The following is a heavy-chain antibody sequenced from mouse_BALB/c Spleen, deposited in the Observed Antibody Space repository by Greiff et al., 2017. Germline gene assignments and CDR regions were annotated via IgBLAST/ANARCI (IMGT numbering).Heavy chain of an antibody. CDR1: GYTFTSYW. D-gene: IGHD2-12*01. Sequence: VQLQQSGAELARPGASVKLSCKASGYTFTSYWMQWVKQRPGQGLEWIGAIYPGDGDTRYTQKFKGKATLTADKSSSTAYMQLSSLASEDSAVYYCARGSYDVGTGFAYWGQGTLVTVSA. V-gene: IGHV1-87*01. J-gene: IGHJ3*01. CDR3: ARGSYDVGTGFAY. CDR2: IYPGDGDT.